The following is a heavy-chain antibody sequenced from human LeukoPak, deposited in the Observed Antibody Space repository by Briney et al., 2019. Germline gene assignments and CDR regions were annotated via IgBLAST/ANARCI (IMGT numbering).Heavy chain of an antibody. Sequence: SETLSLTCTVSGGSISSYYWNWIRQPPGKGLEWIGYIYYSGSTNYNPSLKSRVTISVDTSKNQFSLKLSPVTAADTAVYYCARSTYYYDSSGYSYYSYYYMDVWGKGTTVTIPS. CDR3: ARSTYYYDSSGYSYYSYYYMDV. V-gene: IGHV4-59*01. CDR2: IYYSGST. D-gene: IGHD3-22*01. CDR1: GGSISSYY. J-gene: IGHJ6*03.